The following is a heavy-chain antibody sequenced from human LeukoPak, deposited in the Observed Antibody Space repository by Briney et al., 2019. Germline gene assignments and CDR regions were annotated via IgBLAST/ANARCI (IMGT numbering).Heavy chain of an antibody. V-gene: IGHV3-74*01. CDR2: ISSDGGIT. CDR3: TRGTGTTFDY. D-gene: IGHD1-1*01. CDR1: GFTFSNSW. J-gene: IGHJ4*02. Sequence: GGSLRLSCAASGFTFSNSWMHWVRQAPGKGLVWVSRISSDGGITTYADSVKGRFTISRDDAKNTLYLQMNTLRAEDTAVYYCTRGTGTTFDYWGQGTLVTVSS.